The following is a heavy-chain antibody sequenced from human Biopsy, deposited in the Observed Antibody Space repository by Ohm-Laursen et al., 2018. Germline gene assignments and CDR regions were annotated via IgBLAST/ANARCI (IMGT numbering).Heavy chain of an antibody. D-gene: IGHD3-9*01. Sequence: TLSLTCAVYGDTFSGYYWSWIRQPPGKGLEWIGEINHSGSTNYNPSLKSRVTVSVDTSKNQFSLRLNSVPVADTAVYYCVREPKTGTAEAWYFDLWGRGSPVTVPS. CDR3: VREPKTGTAEAWYFDL. J-gene: IGHJ2*01. V-gene: IGHV4-34*01. CDR1: GDTFSGYY. CDR2: INHSGST.